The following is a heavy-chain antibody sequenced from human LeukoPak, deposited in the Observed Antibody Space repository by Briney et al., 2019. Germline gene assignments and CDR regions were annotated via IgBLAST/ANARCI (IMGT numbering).Heavy chain of an antibody. D-gene: IGHD4-11*01. Sequence: ASVKVSCKASGGTFSSYAISWVRQAPGQGLEWMGGIIPIFGTANYAQKFQGRVTITADESTSTAYMELSSLRSEDTAVYYCARALPFTVTTVGWFDPWGQGTLVTVSS. CDR1: GGTFSSYA. CDR3: ARALPFTVTTVGWFDP. J-gene: IGHJ5*02. CDR2: IIPIFGTA. V-gene: IGHV1-69*13.